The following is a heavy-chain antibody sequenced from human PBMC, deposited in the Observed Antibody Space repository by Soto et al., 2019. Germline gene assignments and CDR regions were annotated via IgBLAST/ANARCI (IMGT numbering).Heavy chain of an antibody. CDR1: GGSITSGDYY. CDR3: ARTLYGDYVIDY. Sequence: SETLSLTCTVSGGSITSGDYYWSWIRQPPGKGLEWIGYIYYSGSTYYNPSLKSRVTISLDTSKNQFSLKLSSVTAADTAVYYCARTLYGDYVIDYWGQGTLVTVSS. V-gene: IGHV4-30-4*01. D-gene: IGHD4-17*01. J-gene: IGHJ4*02. CDR2: IYYSGST.